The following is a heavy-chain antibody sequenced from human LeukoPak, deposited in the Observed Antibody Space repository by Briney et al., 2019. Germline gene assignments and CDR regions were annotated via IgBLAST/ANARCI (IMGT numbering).Heavy chain of an antibody. D-gene: IGHD2-2*02. V-gene: IGHV1-2*02. CDR2: INPNSGGT. J-gene: IGHJ5*02. Sequence: ASVNVSCKASRYTFTGYYMHWVRQAPGQGLEWMGWINPNSGGTNYAQKFQGRVTMTRDTSISTAYMELSRLRSDDTAVYYCARDRFGDIVVVPAAIQNAWFDPWGQGTLVTVSS. CDR1: RYTFTGYY. CDR3: ARDRFGDIVVVPAAIQNAWFDP.